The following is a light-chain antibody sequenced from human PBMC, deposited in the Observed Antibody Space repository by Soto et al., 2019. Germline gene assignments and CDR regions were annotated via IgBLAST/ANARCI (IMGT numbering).Light chain of an antibody. V-gene: IGKV1-33*01. J-gene: IGKJ5*01. CDR2: DAS. CDR3: QQYDNLPPGLT. Sequence: DIQMTQSPSSLSASVGDRVTITCQASQDIKNYLNWYQQKPGKAPNLLIYDASNLETGVPSRFSGSGSGTDFTFTSSNRQPEDFATYYCQQYDNLPPGLTFGQGTRVDIK. CDR1: QDIKNY.